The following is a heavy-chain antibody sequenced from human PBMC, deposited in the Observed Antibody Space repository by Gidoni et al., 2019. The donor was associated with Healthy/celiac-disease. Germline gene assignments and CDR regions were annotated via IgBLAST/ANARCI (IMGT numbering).Heavy chain of an antibody. CDR1: GFTVSSNY. CDR2: IYSGGST. D-gene: IGHD4-17*01. J-gene: IGHJ6*02. CDR3: ARDYGNYYGDYPVDYYYYGMDV. V-gene: IGHV3-66*01. Sequence: EVQLVESGGGLVQPGGSLRLSCAASGFTVSSNYMSWVRQAPGKGLEWVSVIYSGGSTYYADSVKGRFTISRDNSKNTLYLQMNSLRAEDTAVYYCARDYGNYYGDYPVDYYYYGMDVWGQGTTVTVSS.